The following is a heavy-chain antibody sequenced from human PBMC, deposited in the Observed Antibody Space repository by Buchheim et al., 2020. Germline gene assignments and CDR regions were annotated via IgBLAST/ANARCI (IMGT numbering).Heavy chain of an antibody. CDR2: ITHDGSEK. J-gene: IGHJ4*02. V-gene: IGHV3-7*01. CDR1: GFTSCNYW. D-gene: IGHD1-26*01. CDR3: ARRRGSYAFDY. Sequence: EVQLVESGGGLVQPGGSLRLSCAASGFTSCNYWMSWVRQAPGKGLVWVANITHDGSEKYFVDSVKGRLTIFRDNAKNSLYLQMNSLRAEDTAVYYCARRRGSYAFDYWGQGTL.